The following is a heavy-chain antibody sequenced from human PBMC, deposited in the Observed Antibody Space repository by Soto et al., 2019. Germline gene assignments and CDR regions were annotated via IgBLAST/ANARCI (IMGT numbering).Heavy chain of an antibody. Sequence: SETLSLTCFVSGYSITAGGYYWSWIRHHPGKGLEWIGSFYSSGSIIYNPSLRSRVSISGDTSSNQFSMSLTSVTAADTARYYCARMYSSGSGWFHPWGQGNLVTVSS. CDR1: GYSITAGGYY. V-gene: IGHV4-31*03. D-gene: IGHD6-19*01. J-gene: IGHJ5*02. CDR3: ARMYSSGSGWFHP. CDR2: FYSSGSI.